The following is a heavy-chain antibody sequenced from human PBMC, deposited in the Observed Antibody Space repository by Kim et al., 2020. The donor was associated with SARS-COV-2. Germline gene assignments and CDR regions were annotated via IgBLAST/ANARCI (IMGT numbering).Heavy chain of an antibody. CDR3: AKLQWLVHGWFDP. D-gene: IGHD6-19*01. J-gene: IGHJ5*02. V-gene: IGHV3-23*01. Sequence: YADSVKGRFTISRDNSKNTLYLQMNSLRAEDTAVYYCAKLQWLVHGWFDPWGQGTLVTVSS.